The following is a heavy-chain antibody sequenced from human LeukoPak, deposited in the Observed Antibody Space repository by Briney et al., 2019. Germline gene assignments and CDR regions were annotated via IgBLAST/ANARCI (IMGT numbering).Heavy chain of an antibody. V-gene: IGHV3-53*01. J-gene: IGHJ4*02. D-gene: IGHD5-24*01. CDR1: GFTVSSNY. Sequence: QSGGSLRLSCAASGFTVSSNYMNWVRQAPGKGLEWVSVIYGGGNIYYADSVKGRFTISRDNSKNTLYLQMNSPRAEDTAVYYCARGAGYNYPYYFDYWGQGTLVTVSS. CDR2: IYGGGNI. CDR3: ARGAGYNYPYYFDY.